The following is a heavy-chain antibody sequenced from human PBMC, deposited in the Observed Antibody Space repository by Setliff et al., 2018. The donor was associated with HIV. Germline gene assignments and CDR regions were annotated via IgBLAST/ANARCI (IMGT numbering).Heavy chain of an antibody. Sequence: SVTVSCKASGATFSNSVLTWVRQAPGQGLEWMGGSIPLFKTVNYAQKFQGRLTISTDELLTTAYMELSSLKSEDTAVYYCASGSGYCRNGDCYIGVHKNPDKYFYDYWGQGTLVTVSS. CDR3: ASGSGYCRNGDCYIGVHKNPDKYFYDY. D-gene: IGHD2-8*01. CDR1: GATFSNSV. J-gene: IGHJ4*02. CDR2: SIPLFKTV. V-gene: IGHV1-69*05.